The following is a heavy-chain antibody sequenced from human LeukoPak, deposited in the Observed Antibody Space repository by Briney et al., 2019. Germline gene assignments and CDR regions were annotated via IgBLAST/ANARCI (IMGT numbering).Heavy chain of an antibody. J-gene: IGHJ3*02. CDR1: GYTLTELS. CDR3: ARADYDFWSGYPSGAFDI. V-gene: IGHV1-24*01. CDR2: FDPEDGET. Sequence: ASVKVSCKVSGYTLTELSMHWVRQAPGKGLEWMGGFDPEDGETIYAQKFQGRVTMTEDTSTSTAYMELRSLRSDDTAVYYCARADYDFWSGYPSGAFDIWGQGTMVTVSS. D-gene: IGHD3-3*01.